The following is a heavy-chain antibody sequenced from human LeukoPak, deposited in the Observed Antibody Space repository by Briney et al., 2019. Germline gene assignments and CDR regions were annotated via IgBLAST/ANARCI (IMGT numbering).Heavy chain of an antibody. CDR3: ARGRGYSVSSDAFDI. V-gene: IGHV3-21*06. CDR1: GFTFSSYG. D-gene: IGHD5/OR15-5a*01. Sequence: PGGSLRLSCAASGFTFSSYGMNWVRRAPGKGLECVSSISTSSGYIYYADSLEGRFTISRDNAKNSLYLQMDSLRAEDTAVYYCARGRGYSVSSDAFDIWGQGTMVTVSS. CDR2: ISTSSGYI. J-gene: IGHJ3*02.